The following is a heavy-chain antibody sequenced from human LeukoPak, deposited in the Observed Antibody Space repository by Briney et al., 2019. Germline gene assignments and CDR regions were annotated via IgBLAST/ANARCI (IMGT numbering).Heavy chain of an antibody. Sequence: PSETLSLTCTVSGDSIRSGNYYWSWIRQPAGKGLEWVGRAYDTGSTWHSPSLKNRVTISIDTSRNQFSLTLNSVTAADTAVYFCARIVGSEGYSSGWYDYWGPGILVTVSS. CDR3: ARIVGSEGYSSGWYDY. J-gene: IGHJ4*02. D-gene: IGHD6-19*01. CDR2: AYDTGST. CDR1: GDSIRSGNYY. V-gene: IGHV4-61*02.